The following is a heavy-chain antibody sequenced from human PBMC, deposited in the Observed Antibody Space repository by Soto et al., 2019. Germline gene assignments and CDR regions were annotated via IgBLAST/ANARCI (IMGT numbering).Heavy chain of an antibody. V-gene: IGHV1-18*01. CDR3: ARAYSTGWSYYFDY. CDR1: GYTFTGYG. J-gene: IGHJ4*02. Sequence: ASVKVSCKASGYTFTGYGISWVRQAPGQGLEWMGWISAYNGNTNYAQKLQGRVTMTTDTSTSTAYMELRSLRSDDTAVYYCARAYSTGWSYYFDYWGQGTLVTVSS. CDR2: ISAYNGNT. D-gene: IGHD6-19*01.